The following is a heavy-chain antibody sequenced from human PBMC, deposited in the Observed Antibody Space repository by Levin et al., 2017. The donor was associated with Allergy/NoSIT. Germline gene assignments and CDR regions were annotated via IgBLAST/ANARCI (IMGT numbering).Heavy chain of an antibody. D-gene: IGHD3-10*01. CDR3: ARDRSSGSYYIYYYMDV. J-gene: IGHJ6*03. CDR2: IYTSGST. V-gene: IGHV4-61*02. CDR1: GGSISSGSYY. Sequence: SETLSLTCTVSGGSISSGSYYWSWIRQPAGKGLEWIGRIYTSGSTNYNPSLKSRVTISVDTSKNQFSLKLSSVTAADTAVYYCARDRSSGSYYIYYYMDVWGKGTTVTVSS.